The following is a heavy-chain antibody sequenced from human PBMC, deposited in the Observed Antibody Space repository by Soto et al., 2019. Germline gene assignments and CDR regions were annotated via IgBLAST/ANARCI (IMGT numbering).Heavy chain of an antibody. D-gene: IGHD3-10*01. J-gene: IGHJ6*02. V-gene: IGHV3-53*01. Sequence: EVQLVESGGGLIQPGGSLRLSCAASGFTVSSNYMSWVRQAPGKGLEWVSVIYSGGSTYYADSVKGRFTISRDNSKNTLYLQMNSLRAEDTAVYYCARAAGKHGDYYGMDVWGQGTTVTVSS. CDR3: ARAAGKHGDYYGMDV. CDR1: GFTVSSNY. CDR2: IYSGGST.